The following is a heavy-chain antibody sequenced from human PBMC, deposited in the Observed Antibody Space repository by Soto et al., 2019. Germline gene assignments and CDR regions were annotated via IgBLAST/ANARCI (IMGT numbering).Heavy chain of an antibody. D-gene: IGHD3-22*01. CDR1: GGTFSSYA. CDR3: ARAPFGSGYQMQRTLLAPFQH. CDR2: IIPIFGTA. Sequence: SVKVSCKASGGTFSSYAISWVRQAPGQGLEWMGGIIPIFGTANYAQKFQGRVTITADESTSTAYMELSSLRSEDTAVYYCARAPFGSGYQMQRTLLAPFQHWGQGTLVTVSS. J-gene: IGHJ1*01. V-gene: IGHV1-69*13.